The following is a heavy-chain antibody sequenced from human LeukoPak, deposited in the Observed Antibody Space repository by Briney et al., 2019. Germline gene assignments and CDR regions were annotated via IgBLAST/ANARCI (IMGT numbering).Heavy chain of an antibody. V-gene: IGHV4-34*01. CDR3: AREAILTGYQNWFDP. CDR2: INHSGST. D-gene: IGHD3-9*01. Sequence: MPSETLSLTCAVYGGSFSGYYWSWIRQPPGKGLEWIGEINHSGSTNYNPSLKSRVTISVDTSKNQFSLKLSSVTAADTAVYYCAREAILTGYQNWFDPWGQGTLVTVSS. CDR1: GGSFSGYY. J-gene: IGHJ5*02.